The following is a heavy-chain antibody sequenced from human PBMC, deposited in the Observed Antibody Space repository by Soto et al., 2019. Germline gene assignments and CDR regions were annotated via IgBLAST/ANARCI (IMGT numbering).Heavy chain of an antibody. CDR1: GGSISSGNYY. D-gene: IGHD3-22*01. Sequence: PSETLSLTCTVSGGSISSGNYYWTWIRQPPGKGLEWIGYIYYSGSTYYNPSLKSRGTISVDTSKNQFSLKLSSVTAADTAVYYCARTEQRLITPDTFDIWGQGTMVTVSS. CDR2: IYYSGST. J-gene: IGHJ3*02. CDR3: ARTEQRLITPDTFDI. V-gene: IGHV4-30-4*01.